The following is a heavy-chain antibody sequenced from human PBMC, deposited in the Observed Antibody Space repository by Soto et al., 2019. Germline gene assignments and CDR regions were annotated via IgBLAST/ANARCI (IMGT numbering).Heavy chain of an antibody. V-gene: IGHV4-4*02. J-gene: IGHJ5*02. D-gene: IGHD3-9*01. CDR1: GGSISNNRW. CDR2: IDDRGGT. CDR3: AGQWAAGYGAFDP. Sequence: QVKLQESGPGLEKPSGTLSLTCAVSGGSISNNRWWNWVRQAPGQGLEWIGEIDDRGGTNNNLSLKSRGNVSIDMTKNQVSLETGAVTATGTDVYYCAGQWAAGYGAFDPWGQGTLVPVSS.